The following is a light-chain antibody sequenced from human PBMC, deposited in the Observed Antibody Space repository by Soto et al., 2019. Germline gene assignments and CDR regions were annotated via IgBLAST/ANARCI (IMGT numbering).Light chain of an antibody. CDR1: QSVSSN. Sequence: EIVMTQSPATLSVSPGERATLSCRASQSVSSNLAWYQQKPGQAPRLLIYGASTRATGIPARFSGSGSGTEFTLIIRRLQSEEFAVYYCQQYNNWPPTFGQGTKVEIK. V-gene: IGKV3-15*01. J-gene: IGKJ1*01. CDR3: QQYNNWPPT. CDR2: GAS.